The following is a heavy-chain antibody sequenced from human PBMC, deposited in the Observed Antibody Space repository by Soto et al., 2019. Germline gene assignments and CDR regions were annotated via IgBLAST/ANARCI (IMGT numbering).Heavy chain of an antibody. CDR3: ARSLWFGELDYYYGMDV. V-gene: IGHV3-33*01. CDR2: IWYDGSNK. D-gene: IGHD3-10*01. Sequence: GGSLRLSCAASGFTFSSYGMHWVRQAPGKGLEWVAVIWYDGSNKYYADSGKGRFTISRDNSKNTLYLQMNSLRAEDTAVYYCARSLWFGELDYYYGMDVWGQGTTVTVSS. J-gene: IGHJ6*02. CDR1: GFTFSSYG.